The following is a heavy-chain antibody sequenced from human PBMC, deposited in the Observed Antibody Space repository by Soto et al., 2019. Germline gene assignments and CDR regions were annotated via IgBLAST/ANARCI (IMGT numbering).Heavy chain of an antibody. J-gene: IGHJ6*02. Sequence: SVKVSCKASGGTFSSYAISWVRQAPGQGLEWMGGIIPIFGTANYAQKFQGRVTITADESTSPAYMELSSLRSEDTAVYYCARDRLEGSCSGGSCYGLNGMDVSGQATTLTVSS. CDR3: ARDRLEGSCSGGSCYGLNGMDV. CDR1: GGTFSSYA. D-gene: IGHD2-15*01. CDR2: IIPIFGTA. V-gene: IGHV1-69*13.